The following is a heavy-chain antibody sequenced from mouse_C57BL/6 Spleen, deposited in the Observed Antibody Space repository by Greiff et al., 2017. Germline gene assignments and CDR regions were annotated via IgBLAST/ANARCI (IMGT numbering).Heavy chain of an antibody. CDR1: GYTFTDYE. CDR2: IDPETGGT. V-gene: IGHV1-15*01. CDR3: TRYYDYGGGFAY. Sequence: VQLQESGAELVRPGASVTLSCKASGYTFTDYEMHWVKQTPVHGLEWIGAIDPETGGTAYNQKFKGKAILTADKSSSTASMELRSLTSEDSAVYYCTRYYDYGGGFAYWGQGTLVTVSA. J-gene: IGHJ3*01. D-gene: IGHD2-4*01.